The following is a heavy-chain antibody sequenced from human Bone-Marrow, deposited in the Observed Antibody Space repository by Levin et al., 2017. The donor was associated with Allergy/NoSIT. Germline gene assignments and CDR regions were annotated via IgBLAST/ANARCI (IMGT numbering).Heavy chain of an antibody. V-gene: IGHV1-8*01. Sequence: GESLKISCKASGYTFTSYDINWVRQATGQGLEWMGWMNPNSGNTGYAQKFQGRVTMTRNTSISTAYMELSSLRSEDTAVYYCARDAPFNWLHNYYYYGMDVWGQGTTVTVSS. D-gene: IGHD3-9*01. CDR3: ARDAPFNWLHNYYYYGMDV. CDR1: GYTFTSYD. CDR2: MNPNSGNT. J-gene: IGHJ6*02.